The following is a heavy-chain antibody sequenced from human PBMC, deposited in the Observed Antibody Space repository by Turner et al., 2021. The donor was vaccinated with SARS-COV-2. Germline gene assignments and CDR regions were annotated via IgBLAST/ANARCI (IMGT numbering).Heavy chain of an antibody. J-gene: IGHJ4*02. V-gene: IGHV1-24*01. D-gene: IGHD2-21*02. CDR2: FDPEDGET. Sequence: QVQLVPSGAEVKKPGASVKVSCKVSGYTLTELSMHWVRQAPGKGLEWMGGFDPEDGETIYAQKFQDRVTMTEDTSTDTAYMELSSLRSEDTALYYCATGYAYCGGDCSIHYWGQGTLVTVSS. CDR3: ATGYAYCGGDCSIHY. CDR1: GYTLTELS.